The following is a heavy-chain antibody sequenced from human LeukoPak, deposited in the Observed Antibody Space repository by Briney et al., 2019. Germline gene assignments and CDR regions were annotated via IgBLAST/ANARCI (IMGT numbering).Heavy chain of an antibody. CDR2: IYTNGRDT. CDR1: GFVFRSYG. J-gene: IGHJ4*02. Sequence: GGSLRLSCAASGFVFRSYGMNWVRQAPGKGLEWVSGIYTNGRDTRYADSVKGRFTISRDDAKNTLYLQMNSLTSEDTAVYYCVRGTNDWKGLDYWGQGTLVTASS. V-gene: IGHV3-23*03. CDR3: VRGTNDWKGLDY. D-gene: IGHD1-1*01.